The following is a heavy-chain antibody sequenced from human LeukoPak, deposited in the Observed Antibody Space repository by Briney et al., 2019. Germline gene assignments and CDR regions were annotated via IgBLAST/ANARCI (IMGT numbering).Heavy chain of an antibody. V-gene: IGHV4-59*01. CDR1: GGSIRSYY. CDR3: ARAGSGYYVLDY. D-gene: IGHD5-12*01. CDR2: IYYSGNT. Sequence: PSETLSLTCTVSGGSIRSYYWSWIRQPPGKGLEWIGYIYYSGNTDSNPSLKSRVTISVDTSKNQFSLNLRSVTAADTAVYYCARAGSGYYVLDYWGQGTLVTVSS. J-gene: IGHJ4*02.